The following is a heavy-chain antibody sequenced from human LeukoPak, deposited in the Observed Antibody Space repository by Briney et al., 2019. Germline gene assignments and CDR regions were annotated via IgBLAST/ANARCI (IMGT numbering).Heavy chain of an antibody. D-gene: IGHD2-2*01. V-gene: IGHV4-34*01. CDR1: GGSFSGYY. CDR3: ARRKDIVVVPAGHDAFDD. Sequence: SETVPLTCAVYGGSFSGYYWSCTRQPPGKGLEWIGEINHSGSTNYNPSLKSRVTISVDTSKNQFSLKLGSVTAADTAVYYCARRKDIVVVPAGHDAFDDWGQGTMVTVSS. CDR2: INHSGST. J-gene: IGHJ3*01.